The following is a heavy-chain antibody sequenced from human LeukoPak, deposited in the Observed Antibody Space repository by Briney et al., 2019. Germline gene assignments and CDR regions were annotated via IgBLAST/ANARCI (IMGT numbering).Heavy chain of an antibody. CDR2: IGTVGDT. CDR1: GFTFSSYD. Sequence: GGSLRLSCAASGFTFSSYDMHWVRQTTGKGLEWVSAIGTVGDTYYPGPVKGRFTISRENAKNSLYLQMNSLRAGDTAVYYCARQRETAVAGTGFDYWGQGTLVTVSS. V-gene: IGHV3-13*01. D-gene: IGHD6-19*01. CDR3: ARQRETAVAGTGFDY. J-gene: IGHJ4*02.